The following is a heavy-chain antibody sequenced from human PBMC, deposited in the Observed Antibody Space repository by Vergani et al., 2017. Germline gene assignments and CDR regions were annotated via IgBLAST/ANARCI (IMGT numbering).Heavy chain of an antibody. CDR2: IGTAGDT. CDR1: GFTFSSYD. Sequence: EVQLVESGGGLVQPGGSLRLSCAASGFTFSSYDMHWVRQATGTGLEWVSAIGTAGDTYYPGSVKGRFTISRENAKNSLYLQMNSLRAGDTAVYYCARGSRRITIFGVVMGMDVWGQGTTVTVSS. CDR3: ARGSRRITIFGVVMGMDV. V-gene: IGHV3-13*01. J-gene: IGHJ6*02. D-gene: IGHD3-3*01.